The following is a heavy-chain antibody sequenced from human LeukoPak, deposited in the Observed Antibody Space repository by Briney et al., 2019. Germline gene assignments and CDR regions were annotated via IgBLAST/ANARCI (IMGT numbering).Heavy chain of an antibody. CDR2: ISGSGGST. CDR1: GLTFSTYV. V-gene: IGHV3-23*01. J-gene: IGHJ4*02. CDR3: AKDFGSGYFSYYFDY. Sequence: PGGSVRLSCAASGLTFSTYVMPWVRQAPGQGLEWVSAISGSGGSTYYADSVKGRFTISRDNSKNTLYLQMNSLRAEDTAVYYRAKDFGSGYFSYYFDYWGQGTLVTVSP. D-gene: IGHD3-22*01.